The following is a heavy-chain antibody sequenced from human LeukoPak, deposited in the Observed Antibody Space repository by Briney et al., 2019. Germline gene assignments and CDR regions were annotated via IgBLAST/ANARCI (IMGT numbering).Heavy chain of an antibody. CDR1: GGSISSYY. D-gene: IGHD6-13*01. CDR2: IYYSGST. Sequence: SETLSLTCTVSGGSISSYYWSWIRQPPGKGLEWIGYIYYSGSTNYNPSLKSRVTISVDTSKNQFSLKLSSVTAADTAVYYCARDGSEAGLGAFDIWGQGTMVTVSS. CDR3: ARDGSEAGLGAFDI. J-gene: IGHJ3*02. V-gene: IGHV4-59*01.